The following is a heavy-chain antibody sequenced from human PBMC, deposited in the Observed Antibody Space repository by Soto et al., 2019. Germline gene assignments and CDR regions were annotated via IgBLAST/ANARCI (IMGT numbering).Heavy chain of an antibody. CDR2: FDPEDGET. V-gene: IGHV1-24*01. CDR1: GYTLTELS. D-gene: IGHD3-10*01. J-gene: IGHJ4*02. Sequence: ASVKVSCKVSGYTLTELSMHWVRQAPGKGLEWMGGFDPEDGETIYAQKFQGRVTMTEDTSTDTAYMELSSLRSEDTAVYYCATGDSGTRTGLLDYWGKGPLVTVPS. CDR3: ATGDSGTRTGLLDY.